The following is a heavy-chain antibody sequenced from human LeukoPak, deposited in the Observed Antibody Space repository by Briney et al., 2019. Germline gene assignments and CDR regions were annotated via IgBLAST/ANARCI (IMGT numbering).Heavy chain of an antibody. CDR1: GFNFNNYW. CDR2: VTGTGDST. CDR3: AKDGDSGTYFRDSSSDY. V-gene: IGHV3-23*01. Sequence: GGSLRLSCAASGFNFNNYWMSWLRQAPGKGLEWVSSVTGTGDSTYYADSVKDRFTISRDNSKSTLYLQMNSLRGEDTAVYYCAKDGDSGTYFRDSSSDYWGQGTLVTVSS. D-gene: IGHD1-26*01. J-gene: IGHJ4*02.